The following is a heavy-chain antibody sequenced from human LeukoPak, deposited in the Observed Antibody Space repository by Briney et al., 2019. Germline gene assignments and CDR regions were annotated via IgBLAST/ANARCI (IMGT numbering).Heavy chain of an antibody. V-gene: IGHV3-21*01. J-gene: IGHJ4*02. CDR2: ISSSSYI. CDR1: GVTFSSYS. Sequence: GGSLRLSCAASGVTFSSYSMNWVRQAPGKGLEWVSSISSSSYIYYADSVKGRFTISRDNAKNSLYLKMNSLRAEDTAVYYCAREGFDYWGQGTLVTVSS. CDR3: AREGFDY.